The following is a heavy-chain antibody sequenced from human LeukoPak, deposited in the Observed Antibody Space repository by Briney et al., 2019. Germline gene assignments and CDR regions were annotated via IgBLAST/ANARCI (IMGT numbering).Heavy chain of an antibody. Sequence: GGSLRLSCAASGFTFDDYGMSWVRQVPGKGLEWVSGINWNGGSTGNADSVKGRFTISRDNAKNSLFLQMNSVRAEDTALYYCARGGSGSYKHVKFDYWGQGTLVTVSS. V-gene: IGHV3-20*04. CDR3: ARGGSGSYKHVKFDY. CDR1: GFTFDDYG. J-gene: IGHJ4*02. CDR2: INWNGGST. D-gene: IGHD3-10*01.